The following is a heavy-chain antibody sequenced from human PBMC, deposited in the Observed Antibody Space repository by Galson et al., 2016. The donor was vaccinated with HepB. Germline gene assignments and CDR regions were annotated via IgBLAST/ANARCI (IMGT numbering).Heavy chain of an antibody. V-gene: IGHV1-46*01. CDR3: ARDRGFNTCPLEV. Sequence: SVKVSCKASGYIFTSYYIHWVRQAPGQGPEWMGIISPSGGRTNFAQKFQGRVNMTRDTSRSTVYMELSGLRSEDTGLYFCARDRGFNTCPLEVWGKGTMVTVSS. CDR2: ISPSGGRT. J-gene: IGHJ3*01. D-gene: IGHD3-10*01. CDR1: GYIFTSYY.